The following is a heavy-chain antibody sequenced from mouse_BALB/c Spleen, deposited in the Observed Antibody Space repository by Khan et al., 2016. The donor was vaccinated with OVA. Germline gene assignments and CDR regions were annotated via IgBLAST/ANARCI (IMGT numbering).Heavy chain of an antibody. CDR2: ISYSGNT. J-gene: IGHJ2*01. CDR3: ARMYGGDFDY. V-gene: IGHV3-2*02. CDR1: GYSITSDYA. D-gene: IGHD2-10*02. Sequence: EVQLQESGPGLVKPSQSLSLTCTVTGYSITSDYAWNWIRQFPGNRLEWMGFISYSGNTNYNPTFKSRISVTRDTSKNQFFLQLNSVTTEDTATDYCARMYGGDFDYWGQGTTLTVSS.